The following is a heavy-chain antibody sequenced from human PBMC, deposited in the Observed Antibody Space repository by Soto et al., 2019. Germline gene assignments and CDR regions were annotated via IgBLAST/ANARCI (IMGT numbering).Heavy chain of an antibody. D-gene: IGHD4-17*01. CDR2: IYYSGST. CDR3: ARRTLESYGERRAFDY. Sequence: SETLSLTCTVSGGSISSSSYYWGWIRQPPGKGLEWIGSIYYSGSTYYNPSLKSRVTISVDTSKNQFSLKLSSVTAADTAVYYCARRTLESYGERRAFDYWGQGTLVTVSS. CDR1: GGSISSSSYY. J-gene: IGHJ4*02. V-gene: IGHV4-39*01.